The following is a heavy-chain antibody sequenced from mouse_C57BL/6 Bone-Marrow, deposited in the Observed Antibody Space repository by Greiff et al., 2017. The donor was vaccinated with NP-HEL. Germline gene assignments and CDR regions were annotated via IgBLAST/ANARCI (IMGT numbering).Heavy chain of an antibody. V-gene: IGHV5-12*01. CDR2: ISNGGGST. Sequence: DVMLVESGGGLVQPGGSLKLSCAASGFTFSDYYMYWVRQTPEKRLEWVAYISNGGGSTYYPDTVKGRFTISRDNAKNTLYLQMSRLKSEDTAMYYCARHGYDEYYFDYWGQGTTLTVSS. D-gene: IGHD2-2*01. CDR1: GFTFSDYY. CDR3: ARHGYDEYYFDY. J-gene: IGHJ2*01.